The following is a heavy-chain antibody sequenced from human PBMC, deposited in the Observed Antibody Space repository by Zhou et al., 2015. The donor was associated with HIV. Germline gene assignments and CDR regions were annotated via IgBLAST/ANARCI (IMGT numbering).Heavy chain of an antibody. CDR3: ARGSQASGGDSYGLDWFDP. CDR1: GGVFSGYT. V-gene: IGHV1-69*01. J-gene: IGHJ5*02. Sequence: QVQLVQSGPEMKRPGSAVKVSCKSSGGVFSGYTITWVRQAPGQGLEWMGGIIPVFSSTNYAQKFQDRVIMTADESTNTAYLELSSLKSEDTAVYYCARGSQASGGDSYGLDWFDPWGQGTLVTVSS. D-gene: IGHD5-18*01. CDR2: IIPVFSST.